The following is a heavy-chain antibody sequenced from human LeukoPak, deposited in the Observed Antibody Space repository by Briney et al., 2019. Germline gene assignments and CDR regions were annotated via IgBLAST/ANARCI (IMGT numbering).Heavy chain of an antibody. V-gene: IGHV4-39*07. CDR2: IYYSGST. CDR1: GGSISSSSYY. CDR3: ARGRKGIVGATRVYYYYYMDV. Sequence: SETLSLTCTVSGGSISSSSYYWGWIRQPPGKGLEWIGSIYYSGSTYYNPSLKSRVTISVDTSKNQFSLKLSSVTAADTAVYYCARGRKGIVGATRVYYYYYMDVWGKGTTVTVSS. J-gene: IGHJ6*03. D-gene: IGHD1-26*01.